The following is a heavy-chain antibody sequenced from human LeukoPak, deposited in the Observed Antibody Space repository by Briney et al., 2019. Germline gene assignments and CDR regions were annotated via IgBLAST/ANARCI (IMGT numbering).Heavy chain of an antibody. CDR3: AKRGTEYYFDY. CDR1: GLTFSSYW. V-gene: IGHV3-23*01. J-gene: IGHJ4*02. D-gene: IGHD1-14*01. Sequence: GGSLRLSCAASGLTFSSYWMSWVRQAPGKGLEWVSAVRGSGGSTYYADSVKGRFTISRDNSKNTLYLQMNSLRAEDTAVYYCAKRGTEYYFDYWGQGTLVTVSS. CDR2: VRGSGGST.